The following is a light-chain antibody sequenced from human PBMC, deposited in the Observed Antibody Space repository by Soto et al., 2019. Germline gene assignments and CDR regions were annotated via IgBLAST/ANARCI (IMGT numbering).Light chain of an antibody. CDR2: EVN. Sequence: QSALTQPASVSGSPGQSITISCTGTSSDVGIYNYVSWFQQHPGKAPKLMIYEVNKRPSGVSDRFSGSKSGNTASLTISGLQAEDEADYYCSSFTTSNTGVFGGGTKVTVL. CDR3: SSFTTSNTGV. CDR1: SSDVGIYNY. J-gene: IGLJ3*02. V-gene: IGLV2-14*01.